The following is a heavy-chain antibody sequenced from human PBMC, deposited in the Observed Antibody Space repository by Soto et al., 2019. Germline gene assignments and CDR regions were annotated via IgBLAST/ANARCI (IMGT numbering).Heavy chain of an antibody. J-gene: IGHJ5*02. D-gene: IGHD3-9*01. Sequence: SETLSLTCTVSDASINSYYWSWIRQPPGKGLEWIGYIYQSGTTTYNPSLESRVTISIDTSKRQVSLKLTSVTAADTAVYYCARENLRWFDPWGPGTLVTVSS. CDR2: IYQSGTT. CDR1: DASINSYY. CDR3: ARENLRWFDP. V-gene: IGHV4-59*01.